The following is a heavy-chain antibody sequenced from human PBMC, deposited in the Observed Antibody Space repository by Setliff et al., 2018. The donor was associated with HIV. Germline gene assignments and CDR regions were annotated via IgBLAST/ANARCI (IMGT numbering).Heavy chain of an antibody. CDR3: ARDRYSGSSTDY. Sequence: GESLKISCAASGFTFSSYSMNWVRQAPGKGLEWVSYISSSSSYTHYADSVKGRFTISRDNVKNSLYLQMNSLRADDTAVYYCARDRYSGSSTDYWGQGTLVTVSS. CDR1: GFTFSSYS. D-gene: IGHD1-26*01. CDR2: ISSSSSYT. J-gene: IGHJ4*02. V-gene: IGHV3-21*01.